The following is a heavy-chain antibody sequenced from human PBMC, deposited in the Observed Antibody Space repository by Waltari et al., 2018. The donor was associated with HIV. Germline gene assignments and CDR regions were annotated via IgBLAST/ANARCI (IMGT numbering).Heavy chain of an antibody. V-gene: IGHV3-43*01. CDR1: GFRFDDFP. J-gene: IGHJ6*02. CDR2: ISLDGRNI. Sequence: EVQLEESGGALLQPGGSLRLSCAASGFRFDDFPMHWVRQAPGKGLVWVSRISLDGRNIQYSDSVKGRFTVSRDNSKNSLSLQMNSLRTEDTALYFCAKGLPITVWGQGTTVTVSS. D-gene: IGHD5-18*01. CDR3: AKGLPITV.